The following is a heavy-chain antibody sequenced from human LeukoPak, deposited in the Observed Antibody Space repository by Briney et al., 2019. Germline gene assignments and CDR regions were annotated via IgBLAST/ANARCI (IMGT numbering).Heavy chain of an antibody. CDR3: ARDHASSSSFDY. V-gene: IGHV3-23*01. CDR2: ISGSGGNT. CDR1: GFTFSSYA. D-gene: IGHD6-6*01. Sequence: GGSLRLSCATSGFTFSSYAMSWVRQAPGKGLEWVSSISGSGGNTYYADSVEGRFTISRDNSKNTLYLQMNSLRAEDTAVYYCARDHASSSSFDYWGQGTLVTVSS. J-gene: IGHJ4*02.